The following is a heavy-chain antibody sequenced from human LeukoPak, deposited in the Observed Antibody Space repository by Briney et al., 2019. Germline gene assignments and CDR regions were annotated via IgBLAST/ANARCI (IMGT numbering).Heavy chain of an antibody. CDR2: ISGSGEST. V-gene: IGHV3-23*01. CDR3: AKVGQNYHILTYYFDY. CDR1: GFTFRSYD. D-gene: IGHD3-9*01. J-gene: IGHJ4*02. Sequence: GGSLRLSCAVSGFTFRSYDMSWVRQAPGKGLEWVPGISGSGESTYYANSVKGRFTISRDTSKNALYLHMNSLRVEDTAVYYCAKVGQNYHILTYYFDYWGQGTLVTVSS.